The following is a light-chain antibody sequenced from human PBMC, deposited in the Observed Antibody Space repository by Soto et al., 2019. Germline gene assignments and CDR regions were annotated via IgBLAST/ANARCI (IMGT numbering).Light chain of an antibody. J-gene: IGLJ2*01. V-gene: IGLV2-14*01. CDR3: SSYTSTTVV. CDR1: SSDVGDYNY. Sequence: QSALTQPASVSGSPGQSITISCTGTSSDVGDYNYVSWYQQHPSKAPKLMIYDVSNRPSGISNRFSGSKSGNTASLTISGLQAEDEADYYCSSYTSTTVVFGGGTKLTV. CDR2: DVS.